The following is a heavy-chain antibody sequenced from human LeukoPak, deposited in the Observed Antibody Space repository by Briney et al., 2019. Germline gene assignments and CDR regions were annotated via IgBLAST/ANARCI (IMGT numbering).Heavy chain of an antibody. J-gene: IGHJ6*02. Sequence: SETLSLTCTVSGGSISSSSYSWGWIRQPPGKGLEWIGEINHSGSTNYNPSLKSRVTISVDTSKNQFSLKLSSVTAADTAVYYCARASSYWFLTGPQDYYYGMDVWGQGTTVTVSS. D-gene: IGHD3-9*01. CDR2: INHSGST. V-gene: IGHV4-39*07. CDR3: ARASSYWFLTGPQDYYYGMDV. CDR1: GGSISSSSYS.